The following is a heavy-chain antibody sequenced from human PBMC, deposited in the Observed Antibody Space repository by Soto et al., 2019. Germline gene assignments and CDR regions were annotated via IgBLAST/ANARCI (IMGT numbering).Heavy chain of an antibody. D-gene: IGHD4-4*01. CDR1: GFTFSSYA. CDR2: ISGSGGST. CDR3: AKGPAAGNYVAYNDWADNWFDP. V-gene: IGHV3-23*01. J-gene: IGHJ5*02. Sequence: GGSLRLSCAASGFTFSSYAMSWVRQAPGKGLEWVSAISGSGGSTYYADSVKGRFTISRDNSKNTLYLQMNSLRAEDTAVYYCAKGPAAGNYVAYNDWADNWFDPWGQGTLVTVSS.